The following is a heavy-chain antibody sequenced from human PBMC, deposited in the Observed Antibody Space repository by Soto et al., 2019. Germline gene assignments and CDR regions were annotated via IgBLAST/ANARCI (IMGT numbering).Heavy chain of an antibody. J-gene: IGHJ5*02. V-gene: IGHV4-30-4*01. CDR3: ARGPNYYNSARGWFDP. CDR2: IYYSGST. D-gene: IGHD3-10*01. Sequence: QVQLQESGPGLVQPSQTLSLTCTVSGGSIRSGDYYWSWIRQPPGKGLAGIGYIYYSGSTYYNPSLKSRVTISVDTSKNQFSLKISSVTAADTAVYYCARGPNYYNSARGWFDPWGQGTLVTVSS. CDR1: GGSIRSGDYY.